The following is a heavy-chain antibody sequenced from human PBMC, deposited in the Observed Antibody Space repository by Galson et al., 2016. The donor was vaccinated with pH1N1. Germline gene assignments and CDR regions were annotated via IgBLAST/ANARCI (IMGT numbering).Heavy chain of an antibody. CDR2: ICHTGNT. CDR1: GYSIRSGYY. J-gene: IGHJ4*02. V-gene: IGHV4-38-2*01. CDR3: VRHLARPDSGIRNDPLDS. Sequence: ETLSLTCVVSGYSIRSGYYWGWIRQSPGKGLEWIANICHTGNTYYNPSLRGRVAISIDTSRNQFSLRLTSVTAADTAIYYCVRHLARPDSGIRNDPLDSWAQGTLVTVSS. D-gene: IGHD5-12*01.